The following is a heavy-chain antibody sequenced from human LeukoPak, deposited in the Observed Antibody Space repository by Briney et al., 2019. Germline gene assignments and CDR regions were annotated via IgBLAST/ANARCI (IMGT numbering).Heavy chain of an antibody. CDR1: GFPFSSYA. D-gene: IGHD3-10*01. CDR3: ARALLRDLLWFGGAFDY. V-gene: IGHV3-30*04. J-gene: IGHJ4*02. CDR2: ISYDGSNK. Sequence: GGSLRLSCAASGFPFSSYAMHWVRQAPGKGLEWVAVISYDGSNKYYADSVKGRFTISRDNSKNTLYLQMNSLRAEDTAVYYCARALLRDLLWFGGAFDYWGQGTLVTVSS.